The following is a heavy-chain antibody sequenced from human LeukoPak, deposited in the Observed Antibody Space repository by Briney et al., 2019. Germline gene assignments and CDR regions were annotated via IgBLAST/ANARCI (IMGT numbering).Heavy chain of an antibody. CDR2: ISSSGSTI. CDR3: AELGITMIGGV. V-gene: IGHV3-48*03. CDR1: GFTFSSYE. Sequence: GGSVSLPCAAWGFTFSSYEMQWLRQAPGEALVGVSYISSSGSTIYYADSVKGRFTISRDNAKNSLYLQMNSLRAEDTAVYYCAELGITMIGGVWGKGTTVTISS. J-gene: IGHJ6*04. D-gene: IGHD3-10*02.